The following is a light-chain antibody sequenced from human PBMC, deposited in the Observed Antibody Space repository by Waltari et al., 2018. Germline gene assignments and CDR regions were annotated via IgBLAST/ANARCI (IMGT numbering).Light chain of an antibody. J-gene: IGKJ1*01. CDR2: DAS. Sequence: DIVLTPSPGTLSCSPGERATISCRASQSVSRTLACYQQKPGQAPRLLIYDASIRATGIPDRFSGSGSGTDFSLTISRLEPEDFAVYYCQKYGTRPATFGQGTKVEIK. CDR1: QSVSRT. CDR3: QKYGTRPAT. V-gene: IGKV3-20*01.